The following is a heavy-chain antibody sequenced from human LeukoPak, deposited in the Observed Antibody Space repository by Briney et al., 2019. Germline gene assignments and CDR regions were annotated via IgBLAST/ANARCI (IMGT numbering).Heavy chain of an antibody. D-gene: IGHD1-14*01. J-gene: IGHJ4*02. Sequence: PGGSLRLSCSASGFTFSSYAMNWVRQAPGKGLEWVAAISGSRVTTYYADSVKRRFALSRDNSKNTLFLQMNSLRAEDTPVYYCARPRKWAYFDYWGQGTLVTVSS. CDR2: ISGSRVTT. CDR3: ARPRKWAYFDY. CDR1: GFTFSSYA. V-gene: IGHV3-23*01.